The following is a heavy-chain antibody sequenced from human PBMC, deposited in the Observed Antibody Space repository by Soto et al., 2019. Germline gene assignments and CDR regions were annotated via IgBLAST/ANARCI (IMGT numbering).Heavy chain of an antibody. V-gene: IGHV3-33*01. CDR3: ARRLVATMADLDY. J-gene: IGHJ4*02. D-gene: IGHD5-12*01. CDR1: GFTFSNSG. Sequence: QVQLEESGGGVVQPGRSLRISCVGSGFTFSNSGMHWVRQAPGKGLEWVAVIYYDGSSSFYADAVKGRFTVSRDNSKNTMYLQMSSLRVEDTAVYYCARRLVATMADLDYWGQGTLVTVSS. CDR2: IYYDGSSS.